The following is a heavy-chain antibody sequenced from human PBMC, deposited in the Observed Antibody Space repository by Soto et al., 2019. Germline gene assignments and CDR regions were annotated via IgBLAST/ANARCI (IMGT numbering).Heavy chain of an antibody. Sequence: SETLSLTCAVSGYSISSGYYWGWIRQPPGKGLEWIGSIYHSGSTYYNPSLKSRVTISVDTSKNQFSLKLSSVTAADTAVYYCSRETPTNSYYYYGMDVWGQGTTVT. CDR1: GYSISSGYY. CDR2: IYHSGST. CDR3: SRETPTNSYYYYGMDV. D-gene: IGHD2-15*01. J-gene: IGHJ6*02. V-gene: IGHV4-38-2*02.